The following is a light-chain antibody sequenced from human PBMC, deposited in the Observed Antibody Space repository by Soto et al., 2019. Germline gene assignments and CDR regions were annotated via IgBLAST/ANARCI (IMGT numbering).Light chain of an antibody. Sequence: EIVLTQSPGTLSLSPGERATLSCRASQSVSSSYLAWYQQKPGQAPRLLIYAASSRATGFPDRFSGRGSGTDFTLTISRLEPEDFAVYYCQQYGSSPDTFGRGTKVEIK. J-gene: IGKJ1*01. CDR3: QQYGSSPDT. CDR1: QSVSSSY. V-gene: IGKV3-20*01. CDR2: AAS.